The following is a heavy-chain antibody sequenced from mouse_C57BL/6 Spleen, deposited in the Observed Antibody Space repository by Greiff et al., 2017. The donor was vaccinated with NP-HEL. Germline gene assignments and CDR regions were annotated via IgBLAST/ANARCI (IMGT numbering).Heavy chain of an antibody. CDR1: GYTFTSYW. CDR2: IYPSDSET. Sequence: QVQLQQPGAELVRPGSSVKLSCKASGYTFTSYWMDWVKQRPGQGLEWIGNIYPSDSETHYNQKFKDKATLTVDKSSSTAYMQLSSLTSEDSAVYYCAREGSSGYSAMDYWGQGTSVTVSS. J-gene: IGHJ4*01. V-gene: IGHV1-61*01. CDR3: AREGSSGYSAMDY. D-gene: IGHD3-2*02.